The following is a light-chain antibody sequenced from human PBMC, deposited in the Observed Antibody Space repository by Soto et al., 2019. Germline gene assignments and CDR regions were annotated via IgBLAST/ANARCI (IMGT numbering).Light chain of an antibody. V-gene: IGKV1-27*01. CDR3: KTYNSAQHT. CDR2: GAS. J-gene: IGKJ4*01. Sequence: DIQMTHSPSSLSASVGDRVTITCRASQDINNYLAWYQQKPGKVPKLLIYGASTLHSGVPSRFSGSGSGKALTLTISRLQPGDVATYYCKTYNSAQHTFGGGTKADIX. CDR1: QDINNY.